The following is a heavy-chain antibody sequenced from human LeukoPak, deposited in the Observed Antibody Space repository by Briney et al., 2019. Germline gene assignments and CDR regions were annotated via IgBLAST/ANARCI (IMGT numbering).Heavy chain of an antibody. CDR3: ARDNSVGDIAWWFDP. Sequence: ASVKVSCKGSGYTFTSYGISWMRQAPGQGLEWMGWISAYNGHTKNSQNFQGRVTMTTDTSTSTAYMELSSLRSEDTAVYYCARDNSVGDIAWWFDPWGQGTLVTVSS. V-gene: IGHV1-18*01. D-gene: IGHD3-16*02. J-gene: IGHJ5*02. CDR1: GYTFTSYG. CDR2: ISAYNGHT.